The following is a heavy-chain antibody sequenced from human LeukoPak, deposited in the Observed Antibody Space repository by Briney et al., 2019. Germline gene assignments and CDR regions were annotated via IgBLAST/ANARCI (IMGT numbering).Heavy chain of an antibody. Sequence: ASVKVSCKASGYTFTSYGISWVRQAPGQELEWMGWISAYNGNTNYAQKLQGRVTMTTDTSTSTAYMELRSLRSDDTAVYYCARVANSYGSNPFDYWGQGTLVTVSS. D-gene: IGHD5-18*01. CDR3: ARVANSYGSNPFDY. V-gene: IGHV1-18*01. J-gene: IGHJ4*02. CDR2: ISAYNGNT. CDR1: GYTFTSYG.